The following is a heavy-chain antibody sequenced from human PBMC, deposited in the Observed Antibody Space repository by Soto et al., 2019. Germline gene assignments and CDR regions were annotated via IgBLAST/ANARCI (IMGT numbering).Heavy chain of an antibody. V-gene: IGHV4-59*08. CDR2: TYYSGST. CDR1: GGSISSYY. J-gene: IGHJ4*02. CDR3: ARGGWRLIDY. D-gene: IGHD2-21*02. Sequence: QVQLQESGPGLVKPSETLSLTCTVSGGSISSYYWSWIRQPPGKGLEWIGYTYYSGSTNYNPSLRSRVTISVDTSKNQFSLKLSSVPAADPAVYYCARGGWRLIDYWGQGTLVTVSS.